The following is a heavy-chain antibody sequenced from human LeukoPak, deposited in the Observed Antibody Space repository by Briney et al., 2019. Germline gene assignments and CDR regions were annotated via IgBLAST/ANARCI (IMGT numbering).Heavy chain of an antibody. V-gene: IGHV1-2*02. CDR3: ARSRYCSSTSCYVGGDDAFDI. J-gene: IGHJ3*02. Sequence: ASVKVSCKASGYTFTGYYMHWVRQAPGQGLEWMGWINPNSGGTNYAQKLQGRVTMTTDTSTSTAYMELRSLRSDDTAVYYCARSRYCSSTSCYVGGDDAFDIWGQGTMVTVSS. CDR2: INPNSGGT. CDR1: GYTFTGYY. D-gene: IGHD2-2*01.